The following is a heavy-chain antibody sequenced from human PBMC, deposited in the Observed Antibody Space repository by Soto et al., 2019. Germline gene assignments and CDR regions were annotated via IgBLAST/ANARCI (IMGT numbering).Heavy chain of an antibody. V-gene: IGHV3-7*01. CDR2: IKQDGSEK. D-gene: IGHD1-26*01. CDR1: GFTFSSYW. CDR3: VSVKVGAICFDY. Sequence: GGSLRLSCAASGFTFSSYWMSWVRQAPGKGLEWVANIKQDGSEKYYVDSVKGRFTISRDNAKNSLYLQMNSLRAEDTAVYYCVSVKVGAICFDYWGQGTLVTVSS. J-gene: IGHJ4*02.